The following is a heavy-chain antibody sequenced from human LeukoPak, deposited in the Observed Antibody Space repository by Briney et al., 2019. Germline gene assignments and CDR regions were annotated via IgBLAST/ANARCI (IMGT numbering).Heavy chain of an antibody. CDR1: GYTFTDYY. V-gene: IGHV1-69-2*01. Sequence: ASVKVSCKVSGYTFTDYYMHWVQQAPGKGLEWMGLVDPEDGETIYAEKFQGRVTITADTSTDTAYMALSSLRSEDTAVYYCATGRYCSGGSCYLDYWGQGTLVTVSS. CDR2: VDPEDGET. D-gene: IGHD2-15*01. CDR3: ATGRYCSGGSCYLDY. J-gene: IGHJ4*02.